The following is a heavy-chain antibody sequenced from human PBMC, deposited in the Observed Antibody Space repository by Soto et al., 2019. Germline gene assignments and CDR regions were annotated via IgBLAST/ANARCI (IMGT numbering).Heavy chain of an antibody. Sequence: QVQLQESGPGLVKPSQTLSLTCTVSGGSISSGGYYWSWIRQHPGKGLEWIGYIYYSGSTYYNPSLKIRVTISVDTYKNQFSLKLSSVTAADTAVYYCARSKDDFWSGYLYYFDYWGQGTLVTVSS. V-gene: IGHV4-31*03. CDR3: ARSKDDFWSGYLYYFDY. D-gene: IGHD3-3*01. CDR2: IYYSGST. J-gene: IGHJ4*02. CDR1: GGSISSGGYY.